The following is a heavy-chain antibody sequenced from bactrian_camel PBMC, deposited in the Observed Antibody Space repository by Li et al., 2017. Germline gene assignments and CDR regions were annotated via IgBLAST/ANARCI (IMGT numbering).Heavy chain of an antibody. CDR3: AAALGCSRASQALGVMTSALTS. J-gene: IGHJ6*01. CDR2: MHTRLHSST. Sequence: HVQLVESGGDSVQAGGSQRLSCAASEYIDSRNCMGWFRQAPGKEREVVATMHTRLHSSTYYSDAVKGRFAISLDNAKNTLYLQMNSLRADDTAMYYCAAALGCSRASQALGVMTSALTSWGQGTQVTVS. D-gene: IGHD3*01. CDR1: EYIDSRNC. V-gene: IGHV3S54*01.